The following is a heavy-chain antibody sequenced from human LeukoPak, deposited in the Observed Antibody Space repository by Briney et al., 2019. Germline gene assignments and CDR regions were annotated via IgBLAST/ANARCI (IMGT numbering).Heavy chain of an antibody. J-gene: IGHJ6*04. D-gene: IGHD6-13*01. Sequence: GGSLRLSCAASGFTFSSYSMNWVRQAPGKGLEWVSSISNSSSYIYYADSVKGRFTISRDNAKNSLYLQMNSLRAEDTAVYYCARDLIAAAVNYYYYGMDVWGKGTTVTVSS. V-gene: IGHV3-21*01. CDR1: GFTFSSYS. CDR3: ARDLIAAAVNYYYYGMDV. CDR2: ISNSSSYI.